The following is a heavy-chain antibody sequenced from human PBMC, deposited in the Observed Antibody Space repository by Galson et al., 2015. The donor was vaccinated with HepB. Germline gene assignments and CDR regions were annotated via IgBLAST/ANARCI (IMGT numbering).Heavy chain of an antibody. J-gene: IGHJ3*02. D-gene: IGHD3-10*01. V-gene: IGHV3-30*04. CDR1: GFTFSSYA. CDR2: ISYDGSNK. Sequence: SLRLSCAASGFTFSSYAMHWVRQAPGKGLEWVAVISYDGSNKYYADSVKGRFTISRDNSKNTLYLQMNSLRAEDTAVYYCARDPGVRGWFGANDAFDIWGQGTMVTVSS. CDR3: ARDPGVRGWFGANDAFDI.